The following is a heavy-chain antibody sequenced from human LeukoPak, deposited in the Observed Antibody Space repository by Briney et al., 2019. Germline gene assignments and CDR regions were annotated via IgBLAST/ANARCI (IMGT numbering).Heavy chain of an antibody. Sequence: SGHTLVKPTQTLTLTCACSGFSLRSIGVTVGWIRLPPGKALGWLALIYWVDDKRSSPSLQNRLTITRDTSRNKVVLTLTNVDPVDTGTYFCAHVYRSEFPTFDSWGQGAPVTVSS. CDR3: AHVYRSEFPTFDS. CDR2: IYWVDDK. D-gene: IGHD6-19*01. V-gene: IGHV2-5*02. J-gene: IGHJ4*02. CDR1: GFSLRSIGVT.